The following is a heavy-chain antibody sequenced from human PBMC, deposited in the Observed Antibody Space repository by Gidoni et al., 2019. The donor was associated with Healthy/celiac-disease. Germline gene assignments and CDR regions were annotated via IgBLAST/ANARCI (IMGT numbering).Heavy chain of an antibody. Sequence: ELQLLESVGALVQPGGSLRLPLDASGFPFSSHAMSWVRQAPGKGLEWVSAISGSGGSTYYADSVKGRFTISRDNSKNTLYLQMNSLRAEDTAVYYCAKSIAARPTSTTYGMDVWGQGTTVTVSS. CDR1: GFPFSSHA. CDR3: AKSIAARPTSTTYGMDV. V-gene: IGHV3-23*01. D-gene: IGHD6-6*01. J-gene: IGHJ6*02. CDR2: ISGSGGST.